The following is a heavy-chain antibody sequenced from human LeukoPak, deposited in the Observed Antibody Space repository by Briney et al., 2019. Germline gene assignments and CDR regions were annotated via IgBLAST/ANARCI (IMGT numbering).Heavy chain of an antibody. CDR3: ARESRTTESY. Sequence: GGSLRLSCAASGFTFSNHAMNWVRQAPGTGLEWVSGINNGGGSTYYADSVKGRFTISRDNSKNTLYLQMNSLRAEDTAVYYCARESRTTESYWGQGTLVTVSS. CDR2: INNGGGST. CDR1: GFTFSNHA. J-gene: IGHJ4*02. D-gene: IGHD4-11*01. V-gene: IGHV3-23*01.